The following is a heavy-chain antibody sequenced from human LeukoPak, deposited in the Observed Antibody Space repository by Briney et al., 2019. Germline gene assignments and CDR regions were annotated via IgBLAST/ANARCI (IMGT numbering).Heavy chain of an antibody. CDR3: ARADCSGGSCYPDY. Sequence: PSQTLSLTCTVSGGSISSGSYYWIWIRQPAGKGLEWIGRIYTSGSTNYNPSLKSRVNMSVDTSKNQFSLKLSSVTAADTAVYYCARADCSGGSCYPDYWGQGTLVTVSS. V-gene: IGHV4-61*02. D-gene: IGHD2-15*01. J-gene: IGHJ4*02. CDR2: IYTSGST. CDR1: GGSISSGSYY.